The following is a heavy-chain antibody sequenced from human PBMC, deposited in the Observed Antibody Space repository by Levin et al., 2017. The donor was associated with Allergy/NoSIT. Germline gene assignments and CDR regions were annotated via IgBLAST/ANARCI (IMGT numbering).Heavy chain of an antibody. CDR1: GFTVSSNY. V-gene: IGHV3-53*01. D-gene: IGHD5-18*01. CDR2: IYSGGST. J-gene: IGHJ6*02. CDR3: ARDERTMVTSGRHKYYYYYGMDV. Sequence: GGSLRLSCAASGFTVSSNYMSWVRQAPGKGLEWVSVIYSGGSTYYADSVKGRFTISRDNSKNTLYLQMNSLRAEDTAVYYCARDERTMVTSGRHKYYYYYGMDVWGQGTTVTVSS.